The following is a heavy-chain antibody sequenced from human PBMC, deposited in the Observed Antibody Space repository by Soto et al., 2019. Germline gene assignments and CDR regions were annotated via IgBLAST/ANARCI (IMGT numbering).Heavy chain of an antibody. J-gene: IGHJ6*02. Sequence: GASVKVSCKASGYTFTSYYMHWVRQTTGQGLEWMGWMNPNSGNTGYAQKFQGRVTMTRNTSISTAYMELSSLRSEDTAVYYCARGIGQNYMDVWGQGTTVTVSS. CDR1: GYTFTSYY. D-gene: IGHD3-3*01. CDR3: ARGIGQNYMDV. V-gene: IGHV1-8*02. CDR2: MNPNSGNT.